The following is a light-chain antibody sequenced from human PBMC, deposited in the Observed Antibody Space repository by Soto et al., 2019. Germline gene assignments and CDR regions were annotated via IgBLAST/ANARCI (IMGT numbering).Light chain of an antibody. V-gene: IGLV2-14*01. CDR1: SSDVGGYNY. Sequence: QSALTQPASVSGSPGQSITISCTGTSSDVGGYNYVSWYQQHPGKAPKLMIYEVSNRPSGVSNRFSGSKSGHTASLTISGLHAEDDADYFCSSYTTSSILYVFGTGTNLTVL. CDR3: SSYTTSSILYV. J-gene: IGLJ1*01. CDR2: EVS.